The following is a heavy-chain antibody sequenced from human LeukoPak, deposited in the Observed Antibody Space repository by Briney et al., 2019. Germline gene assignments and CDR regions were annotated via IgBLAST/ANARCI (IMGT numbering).Heavy chain of an antibody. V-gene: IGHV3-73*01. CDR1: GFTFSGSA. J-gene: IGHJ6*03. CDR3: TSGVAGKDYYYYMDV. Sequence: PGGSLRLSCAASGFTFSGSAMHWVRQASGKGLEWVGRIRSKANSYATAYAASVKGRFTISRDDSKNTAYLQMNSLKTEDTAVYYCTSGVAGKDYYYYMDVWGKGTTVTVSS. CDR2: IRSKANSYAT. D-gene: IGHD6-19*01.